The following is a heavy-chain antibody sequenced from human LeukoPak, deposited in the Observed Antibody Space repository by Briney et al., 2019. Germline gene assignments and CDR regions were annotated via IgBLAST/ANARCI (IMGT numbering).Heavy chain of an antibody. CDR1: GYTFTGYY. V-gene: IGHV1-2*02. CDR3: ARAVDIVVVPAAINQLDY. D-gene: IGHD2-2*02. CDR2: INPNSGGT. J-gene: IGHJ4*02. Sequence: ASVKVSCKASGYTFTGYYMHWVRQAPGQGLEWMGWINPNSGGTNYAQKFQGRVTMTRDTSISTAYMELSRLRSDDTAVYYCARAVDIVVVPAAINQLDYWGQGTLVTVSS.